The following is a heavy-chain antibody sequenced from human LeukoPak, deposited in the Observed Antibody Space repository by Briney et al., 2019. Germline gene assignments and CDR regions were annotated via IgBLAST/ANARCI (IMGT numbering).Heavy chain of an antibody. Sequence: PGGTLRLSCAASGFTFSSYAMHWVRQAPGKGLEWVAVISYDGSNKYYADSVKGRFTISRANSKNTLYLHMTSLRAETTAVYYFAGDRGSHGSTVDKSEGGGLLDPWGQGTLVTVSS. V-gene: IGHV3-30*04. CDR1: GFTFSSYA. J-gene: IGHJ5*02. CDR2: ISYDGSNK. CDR3: AGDRGSHGSTVDKSEGGGLLDP. D-gene: IGHD3-10*01.